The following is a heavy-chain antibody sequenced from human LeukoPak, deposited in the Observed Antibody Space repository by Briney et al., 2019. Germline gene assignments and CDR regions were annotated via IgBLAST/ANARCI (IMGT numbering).Heavy chain of an antibody. D-gene: IGHD5-12*01. CDR3: ARDSKKSGYDPFDY. Sequence: ASVKVSCKASGYTFTSYGISWVRQAPGQGLEWMGWISAYNGNTNYAQKLQGRVTMTTDTSTGTAYMELRSLRSDDTAVYYCARDSKKSGYDPFDYWGQGTLVTVSS. V-gene: IGHV1-18*01. CDR2: ISAYNGNT. J-gene: IGHJ4*02. CDR1: GYTFTSYG.